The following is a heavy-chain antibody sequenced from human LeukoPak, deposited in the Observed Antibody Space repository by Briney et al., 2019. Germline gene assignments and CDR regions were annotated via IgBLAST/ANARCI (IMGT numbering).Heavy chain of an antibody. D-gene: IGHD6-25*01. V-gene: IGHV3-7*02. CDR1: GFTFVIYW. CDR3: ARGGTGYIDY. Sequence: GGSLRLSCAASGFTFVIYWMSWVRQAPGKGLEWVANIKQDGSEKYYVDSVKGRFTISRDNAKNSLYLQMNSRRGEDTAVYYCARGGTGYIDYWGQGTLVTVSS. CDR2: IKQDGSEK. J-gene: IGHJ4*02.